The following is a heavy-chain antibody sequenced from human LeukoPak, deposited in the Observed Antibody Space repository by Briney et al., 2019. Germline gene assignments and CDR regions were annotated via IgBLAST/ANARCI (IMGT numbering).Heavy chain of an antibody. V-gene: IGHV3-74*01. Sequence: GGSLRLSCAAPGFSFSTSWMHWVRQAPGKGLVWVSRIKSDGSSTTYADSVKGRFTISRDNAKNTLYLQMNSLRAEDTAMYYCVRAWRFDFWGQGMLVTVSS. CDR2: IKSDGSST. D-gene: IGHD1-1*01. J-gene: IGHJ5*01. CDR3: VRAWRFDF. CDR1: GFSFSTSW.